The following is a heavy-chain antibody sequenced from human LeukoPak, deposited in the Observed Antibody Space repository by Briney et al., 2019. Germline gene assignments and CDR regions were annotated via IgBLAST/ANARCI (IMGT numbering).Heavy chain of an antibody. V-gene: IGHV1-2*02. CDR3: ARDLVDPIYFHFYMDV. CDR1: GYTFTAYY. Sequence: ASVKVSCKASGYTFTAYYMHWVRQAPGQGLEGMGWIKPKSGGTSYAQNFQGRVTMTWDTSISTAYMELSTLRSDDTAVYYCARDLVDPIYFHFYMDVWGKGTTVTVSS. J-gene: IGHJ6*03. D-gene: IGHD3-9*01. CDR2: IKPKSGGT.